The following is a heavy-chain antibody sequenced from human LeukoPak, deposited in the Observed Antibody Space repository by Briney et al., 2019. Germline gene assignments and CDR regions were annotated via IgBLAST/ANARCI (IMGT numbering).Heavy chain of an antibody. CDR3: ARRVAYCGGDCYGVYFDY. CDR2: IYYSGST. V-gene: IGHV4-59*08. Sequence: SETLSLTCTVSGGSISSYYLSWIRQPPGKELKWIGYIYYSGSTKYNPSLMSRVTISVDTSKNQFSLKLSSVTAADTAVYYCARRVAYCGGDCYGVYFDYWGQGTLVTVSS. D-gene: IGHD2-21*01. CDR1: GGSISSYY. J-gene: IGHJ4*02.